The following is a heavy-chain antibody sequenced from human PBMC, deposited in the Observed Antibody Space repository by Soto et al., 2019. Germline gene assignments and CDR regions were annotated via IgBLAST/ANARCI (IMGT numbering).Heavy chain of an antibody. D-gene: IGHD3-22*01. Sequence: ASVKVSCKASGGTFSSYAISWVRQAPGQGLEWMGGIIPIFGTANYAQKFQGRVTITADESTSTAYMELSSLRSEDTAVYYCARVKVSPDYYYDSSGYSYYFDYWGQGTLVTVSS. CDR3: ARVKVSPDYYYDSSGYSYYFDY. CDR2: IIPIFGTA. J-gene: IGHJ4*02. V-gene: IGHV1-69*13. CDR1: GGTFSSYA.